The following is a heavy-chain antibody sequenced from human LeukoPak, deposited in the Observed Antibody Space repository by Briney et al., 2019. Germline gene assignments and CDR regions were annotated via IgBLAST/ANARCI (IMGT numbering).Heavy chain of an antibody. CDR3: ARGGAGHSSGWYASYY. Sequence: GGSLRLSCAASGFTFTSYWMNWVRPAPGTGLEWVANIKPDGSEKYYVDSVKGRSTISRDNAKNSLYLQMNSLRAEDTAVYYCARGGAGHSSGWYASYYWGQGTLVTVFS. CDR2: IKPDGSEK. V-gene: IGHV3-7*01. D-gene: IGHD6-19*01. CDR1: GFTFTSYW. J-gene: IGHJ4*02.